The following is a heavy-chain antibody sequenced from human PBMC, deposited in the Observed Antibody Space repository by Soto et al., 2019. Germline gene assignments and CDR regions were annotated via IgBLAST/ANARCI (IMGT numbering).Heavy chain of an antibody. D-gene: IGHD1-26*01. CDR2: ISYDGSNK. Sequence: PGGSLRLSCAASGFTFSSYGMHWVRQAPGKGLEWVAVISYDGSNKYYADSVKGRFTISRDNSKNTLYLQMNSLRAEDTAVYYCAKEGRWELLNYFDYWGQGTLVTVSS. CDR3: AKEGRWELLNYFDY. CDR1: GFTFSSYG. J-gene: IGHJ4*02. V-gene: IGHV3-30*18.